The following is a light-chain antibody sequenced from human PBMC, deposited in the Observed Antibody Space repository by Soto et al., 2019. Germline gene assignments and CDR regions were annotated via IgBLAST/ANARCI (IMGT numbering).Light chain of an antibody. CDR1: QTVTSNY. CDR2: GAS. CDR3: NQYGNSTGT. Sequence: EIVLTQSPGTLSSSPGERATLSCRASQTVTSNYLAWYQQKPGQAPRLLFFGASIRATGLPDRFSGGGSGTSLPAPTSRLEPEDFGRYYCNQYGNSTGTFGQGTQVEVK. V-gene: IGKV3-20*01. J-gene: IGKJ1*01.